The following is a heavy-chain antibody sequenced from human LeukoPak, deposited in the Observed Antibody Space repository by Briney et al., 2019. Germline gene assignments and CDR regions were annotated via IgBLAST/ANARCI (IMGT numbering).Heavy chain of an antibody. CDR3: VKGALRGYSAPGVFDF. Sequence: SGGSLRLSCAAYGFNFYSYVMSWVRQAPGKGLEWVSSVSTTGGTTYYADSVKGRFIISRDNSKNWLFMRMNNLRAEDTALYYCVKGALRGYSAPGVFDFWGQGTVVTVSS. D-gene: IGHD5-12*01. J-gene: IGHJ3*01. CDR2: VSTTGGTT. V-gene: IGHV3-23*01. CDR1: GFNFYSYV.